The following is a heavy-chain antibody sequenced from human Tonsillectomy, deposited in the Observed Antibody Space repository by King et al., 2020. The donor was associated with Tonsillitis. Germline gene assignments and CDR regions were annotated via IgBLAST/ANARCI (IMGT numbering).Heavy chain of an antibody. Sequence: VQLVESGAEVKKPGASVKVSCTASGYTFTSYGISWVRQAPGQGLEWMGWISAYNGNTNYAQKLQGRATMTTDTSTSTAYMELRSLRSDDTAVYYCARVRLRFGALYFDYWGQGTLVTVSS. CDR2: ISAYNGNT. D-gene: IGHD3-10*01. CDR3: ARVRLRFGALYFDY. V-gene: IGHV1-18*04. J-gene: IGHJ4*02. CDR1: GYTFTSYG.